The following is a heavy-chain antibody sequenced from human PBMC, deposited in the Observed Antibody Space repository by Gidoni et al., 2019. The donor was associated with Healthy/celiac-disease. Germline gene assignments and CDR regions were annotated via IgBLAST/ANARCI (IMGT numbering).Heavy chain of an antibody. CDR3: ARGRGDYGDRQVRFDY. CDR1: GGSLSSSNW. D-gene: IGHD4-17*01. CDR2: IYHSGST. J-gene: IGHJ4*02. V-gene: IGHV4-4*02. Sequence: QVQLQESGPGLVKPSGTLSLTCAVSGGSLSSSNWWRWVRQPPGKGLEWIGEIYHSGSTNYNPSLKSRVTISVDESKNQFALKLSSVTAADTAVYYCARGRGDYGDRQVRFDYWGQGTLVTVSS.